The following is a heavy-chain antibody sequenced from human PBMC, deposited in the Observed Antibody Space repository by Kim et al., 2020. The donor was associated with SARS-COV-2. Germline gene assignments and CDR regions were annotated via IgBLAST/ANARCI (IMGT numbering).Heavy chain of an antibody. CDR1: GYTFTSYY. Sequence: ASVKVSCKASGYTFTSYYMHWVRQAPGQGLEWMGIINPSGGSTSYAQKFQGRVTMTRDTSTSTVYMELSSLRSEDTAVYYCARSVVSGYDYGAEPPYYFDYWGQGTLVTVSS. J-gene: IGHJ4*02. V-gene: IGHV1-46*01. CDR2: INPSGGST. D-gene: IGHD5-12*01. CDR3: ARSVVSGYDYGAEPPYYFDY.